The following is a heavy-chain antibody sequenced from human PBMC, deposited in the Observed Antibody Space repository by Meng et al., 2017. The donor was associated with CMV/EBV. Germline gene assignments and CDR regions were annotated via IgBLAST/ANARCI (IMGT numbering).Heavy chain of an antibody. CDR3: ARVVAARLDY. CDR2: INHSGST. V-gene: IGHV4-34*01. Sequence: SLTCAVYGGSFSGYYWSWIRQPPGKGLEWIGEINHSGSTNYNPSLKSRVTISVDTSKNQFSLKLSSVTAADTAVYYCARVVAARLDYWGQGTLVTVSS. D-gene: IGHD6-6*01. J-gene: IGHJ4*02. CDR1: GGSFSGYY.